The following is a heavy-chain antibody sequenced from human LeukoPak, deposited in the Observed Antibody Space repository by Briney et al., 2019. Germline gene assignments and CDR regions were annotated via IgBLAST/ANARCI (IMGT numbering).Heavy chain of an antibody. D-gene: IGHD5-24*01. V-gene: IGHV5-51*01. CDR1: GNNFRKHW. Sequence: GESLKISCKSSGNNFRKHWIAWVRQMPGKGLELMGYIYPGDSDTRYSPSFQGHVTISADTSISTAYLQWSSGKASDTAMYYCATLRDGYHLHDYWGQGALVTVSS. CDR3: ATLRDGYHLHDY. J-gene: IGHJ4*02. CDR2: IYPGDSDT.